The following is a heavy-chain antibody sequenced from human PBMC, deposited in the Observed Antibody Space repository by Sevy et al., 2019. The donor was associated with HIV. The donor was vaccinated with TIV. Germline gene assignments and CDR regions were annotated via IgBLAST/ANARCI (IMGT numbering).Heavy chain of an antibody. CDR2: ISSSGSTI. J-gene: IGHJ6*02. D-gene: IGHD2-15*01. CDR1: GFTFSSYE. V-gene: IGHV3-48*03. CDR3: ARDYCSGGSCYPWSHYYYYGMDV. Sequence: GGSLRLSCAASGFTFSSYEMNWVRQAPGKGLEWVSYISSSGSTIYYADSVKGRFTISRYNAKNSLYLQMNSLRAEDTAVYYCARDYCSGGSCYPWSHYYYYGMDVWGQGTTVTVSS.